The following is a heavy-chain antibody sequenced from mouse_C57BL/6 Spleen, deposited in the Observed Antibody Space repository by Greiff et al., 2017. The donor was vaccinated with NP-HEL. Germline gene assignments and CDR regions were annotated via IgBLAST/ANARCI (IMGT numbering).Heavy chain of an antibody. J-gene: IGHJ1*03. Sequence: EVQLQQSGAELVRPGASVKLSCTASGFNIKDDYMHWVKQRPEQGLEWIGWIDPENGDTEYASKFQGKATITADTSSNTAYLQLSSLTSEDTAVYYCTLNYYGSRNWYFDVWGTGTTLTVSS. V-gene: IGHV14-4*01. D-gene: IGHD1-1*01. CDR1: GFNIKDDY. CDR2: IDPENGDT. CDR3: TLNYYGSRNWYFDV.